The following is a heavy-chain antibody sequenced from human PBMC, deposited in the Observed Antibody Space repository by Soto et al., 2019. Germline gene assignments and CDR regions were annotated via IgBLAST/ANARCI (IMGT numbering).Heavy chain of an antibody. Sequence: TLSHTGAVSGGSISSGGYSWSWIRQPPGKGLEWIGYIYHSGSTYYNPSLKSRVTISVDRSKNQFSLKLSSVTAADTAVYYCARAIYDSSGYYFDYWGQGTLVTVSS. J-gene: IGHJ4*02. CDR1: GGSISSGGYS. V-gene: IGHV4-30-2*01. CDR3: ARAIYDSSGYYFDY. D-gene: IGHD3-22*01. CDR2: IYHSGST.